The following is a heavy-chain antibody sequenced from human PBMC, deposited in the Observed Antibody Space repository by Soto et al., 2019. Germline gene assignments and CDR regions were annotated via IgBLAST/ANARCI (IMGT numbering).Heavy chain of an antibody. D-gene: IGHD3-10*01. CDR2: IYWNDDK. Sequence: QITLKESGPTLVKPTQTLTLTCPVSGFSLSTSGVGVAWIRQPPGKALQWLGIIYWNDDKRYSPSLRSRLTITKDSSKTQVVLSMANMQSVGTATYFCAHFAYYGSASLDNWGQGTLVSVSS. V-gene: IGHV2-5*01. J-gene: IGHJ4*02. CDR3: AHFAYYGSASLDN. CDR1: GFSLSTSGVG.